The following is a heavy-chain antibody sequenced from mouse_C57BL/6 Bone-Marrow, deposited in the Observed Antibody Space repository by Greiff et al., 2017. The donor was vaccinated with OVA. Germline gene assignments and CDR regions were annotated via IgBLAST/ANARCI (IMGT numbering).Heavy chain of an antibody. J-gene: IGHJ2*01. Sequence: QVQLQQSGAELVKPGASVKLSCKASGYTFTSYWMHWVKQRPGQGLEWIGMIHPNSGSTNYNEKFKSKATLTVDKSSSTAYMQLSSLTSEDSAVYYCARSWLLREVHYWGQGTTLTVSS. CDR2: IHPNSGST. D-gene: IGHD2-3*01. CDR3: ARSWLLREVHY. CDR1: GYTFTSYW. V-gene: IGHV1-64*01.